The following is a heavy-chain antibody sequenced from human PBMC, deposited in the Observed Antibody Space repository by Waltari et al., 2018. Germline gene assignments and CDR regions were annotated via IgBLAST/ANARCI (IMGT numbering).Heavy chain of an antibody. V-gene: IGHV1-69*04. J-gene: IGHJ4*02. Sequence: VPLVPSGAEVQKPGSSVKVSCKASGGTFSSYAISWVRRAPGRGLEWMGGIIPILGIANYAQKFQGRVTITADESTSTAYMELSSLRSEDTAVYYCARVVMVQGVIITGAPFDYWGQGTLVTVSS. D-gene: IGHD3-10*01. CDR3: ARVVMVQGVIITGAPFDY. CDR1: GGTFSSYA. CDR2: IIPILGIA.